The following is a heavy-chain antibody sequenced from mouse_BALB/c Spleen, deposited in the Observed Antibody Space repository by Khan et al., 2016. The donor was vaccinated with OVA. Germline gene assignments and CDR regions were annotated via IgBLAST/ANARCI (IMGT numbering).Heavy chain of an antibody. CDR3: ARAFYNGAWFAY. D-gene: IGHD1-3*01. CDR1: GFSLSNYG. V-gene: IGHV2-9*02. Sequence: QVQLKESGPGLVAPSQTLSITCTVSGFSLSNYGVHWVRQPPGKGLEWLGEIWAGGSTNHNSALMSRLSISKDDSKSQVLLNMNSLQTDDTAMYYCARAFYNGAWFAYWGQGTLVTVSA. CDR2: IWAGGST. J-gene: IGHJ3*01.